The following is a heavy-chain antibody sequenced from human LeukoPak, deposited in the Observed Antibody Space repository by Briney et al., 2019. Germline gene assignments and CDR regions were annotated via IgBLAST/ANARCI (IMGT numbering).Heavy chain of an antibody. CDR2: IIPIFGTA. CDR3: ARGGKLVGATRGYYYYGMDV. J-gene: IGHJ6*02. CDR1: GGTFSSYA. V-gene: IGHV1-69*13. D-gene: IGHD1-26*01. Sequence: SVKVSCKASGGTFSSYAISWVRQAPGQGLEWMGGIIPIFGTANYAQKFQGRVTITADESTSTAYMELSSLRSEDTAVYYCARGGKLVGATRGYYYYGMDVWGQGTTVTVSS.